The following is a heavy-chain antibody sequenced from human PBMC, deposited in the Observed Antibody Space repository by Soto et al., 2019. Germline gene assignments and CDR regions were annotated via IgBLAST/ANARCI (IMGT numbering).Heavy chain of an antibody. CDR1: GYDFTHYW. Sequence: EYLTLSCKGSGYDFTHYWIAWVRQTPVKGLEWIWVIYPGDSDTKYCPSFQGQFTISADKSIDTAYLQRSGLKASDTAIYYCARAVGYSDASDFYSLGPSSQHNHYYDSSGYVDYWGQGTLVTVSS. J-gene: IGHJ4*02. V-gene: IGHV5-51*01. CDR2: IYPGDSDT. CDR3: ARAVGYSDASDFYSLGPSSQHNHYYDSSGYVDY. D-gene: IGHD3-22*01.